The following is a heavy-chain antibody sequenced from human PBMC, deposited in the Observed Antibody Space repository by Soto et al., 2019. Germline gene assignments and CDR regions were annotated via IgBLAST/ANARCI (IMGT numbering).Heavy chain of an antibody. CDR3: ARGLGILRFLEWLPNYYYYGMDV. J-gene: IGHJ6*02. V-gene: IGHV1-18*01. Sequence: ASVKVSCKASGYTFTSYGISWVRQAPGQGLEWMGWISAYNGNTNYAQKLQGRVTMTTDTSTSTAYMELRGLRSDDTAVYYCARGLGILRFLEWLPNYYYYGMDVWGQGTTVTVSS. CDR1: GYTFTSYG. CDR2: ISAYNGNT. D-gene: IGHD3-3*01.